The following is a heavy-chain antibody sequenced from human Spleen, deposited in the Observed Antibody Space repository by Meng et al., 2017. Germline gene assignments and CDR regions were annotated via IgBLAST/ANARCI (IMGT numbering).Heavy chain of an antibody. Sequence: QVQLQHGGDGLLKPSWTLSLTCGGSGGSFSDYYWSWIRQPPGKGLEWIGEINHSGSTNYNPSLESRATISVDTSQNNLSLKLSSVTAADSAVYYCARGPTTLAHDFDYWGQGPLVTVSS. D-gene: IGHD4-11*01. V-gene: IGHV4-34*01. CDR3: ARGPTTLAHDFDY. CDR2: INHSGST. CDR1: GGSFSDYY. J-gene: IGHJ4*02.